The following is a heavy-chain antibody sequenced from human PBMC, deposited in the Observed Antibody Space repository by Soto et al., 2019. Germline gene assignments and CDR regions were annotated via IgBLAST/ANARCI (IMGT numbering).Heavy chain of an antibody. CDR1: GGSISSSSYY. CDR3: ARHQIVVPAADGYYMDV. CDR2: IYYSGST. V-gene: IGHV4-39*01. D-gene: IGHD2-2*01. Sequence: NPSETLSLTCTVSGGSISSSSYYWGWIRQPPGKGLEWIGSIYYSGSTYYNPSLKSRVTISVDTSKNQFSLKLSSVTAADTAVYYCARHQIVVPAADGYYMDVWGKGTTVTVPS. J-gene: IGHJ6*03.